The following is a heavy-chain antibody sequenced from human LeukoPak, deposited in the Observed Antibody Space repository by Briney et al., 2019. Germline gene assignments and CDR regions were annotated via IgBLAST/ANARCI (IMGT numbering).Heavy chain of an antibody. CDR2: ISGSGGST. Sequence: GGSLRLSCAASGFTFTTYAMSWVRQAPGKGLEWVSAISGSGGSTYYADSVKGRFTISRDNSKNTLYRQMNSLRAEDTAVYYCARRCYDSSGFDYWGQGTLVTVSS. V-gene: IGHV3-23*01. D-gene: IGHD3-22*01. J-gene: IGHJ4*02. CDR3: ARRCYDSSGFDY. CDR1: GFTFTTYA.